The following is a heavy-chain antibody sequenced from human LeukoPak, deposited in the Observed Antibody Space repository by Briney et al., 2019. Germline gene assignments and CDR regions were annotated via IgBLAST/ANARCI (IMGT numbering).Heavy chain of an antibody. V-gene: IGHV1-69*13. CDR1: GGTFTSYA. Sequence: SVKVSCKASGGTFTSYAISWVPQAPGQGLEWMGGIIPIFGTANYAQKFQGRVTITADESTSTAYMELSSLRSEDTAVYYCASRGNSAAWDYYYYYMDVWGKGTTVTISS. J-gene: IGHJ6*03. D-gene: IGHD4-23*01. CDR2: IIPIFGTA. CDR3: ASRGNSAAWDYYYYYMDV.